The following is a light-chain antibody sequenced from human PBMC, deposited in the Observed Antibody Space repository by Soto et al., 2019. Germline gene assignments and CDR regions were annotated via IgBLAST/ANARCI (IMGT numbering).Light chain of an antibody. CDR2: GAS. Sequence: EIVLTQSPGTLSLSPGERATLSCRASQRVSSSYLAWYQQKPGQAPRLLIYGASSRATGIADRFSGSGSGTDFTLTIIRLEPEDCAVYYCQQYGSSPPWTFGQGTKVEIK. CDR3: QQYGSSPPWT. CDR1: QRVSSSY. J-gene: IGKJ1*01. V-gene: IGKV3-20*01.